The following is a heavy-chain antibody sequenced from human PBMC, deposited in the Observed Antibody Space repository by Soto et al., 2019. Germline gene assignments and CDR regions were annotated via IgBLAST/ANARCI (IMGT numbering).Heavy chain of an antibody. V-gene: IGHV3-30-3*01. CDR1: GFTFSSYA. CDR3: ATPLVREMAEVGAFDI. J-gene: IGHJ3*02. CDR2: ISYDGSNK. Sequence: GGSLRLSCAASGFTFSSYAMHWVRQAPGKGLEWVAVISYDGSNKYYADSVKGRFTISRDNSKNTLYLQMNSLRAEDTAVYYCATPLVREMAEVGAFDIWGQGTMVTVSS. D-gene: IGHD1-26*01.